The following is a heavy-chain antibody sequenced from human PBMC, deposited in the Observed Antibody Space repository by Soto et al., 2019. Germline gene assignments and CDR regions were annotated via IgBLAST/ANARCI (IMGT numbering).Heavy chain of an antibody. CDR3: ARDNWNSY. V-gene: IGHV3-74*01. CDR2: VDSGGSST. Sequence: PGGSLRLSCVASGFTFSTYWVHWVRQAPGKGLVWVSRVDSGGSSTNYADSVKGRFTISRDNAKNTLYLQMSSLRAEDTGVYYCARDNWNSYWGQGTRVTVSS. J-gene: IGHJ4*02. D-gene: IGHD1-1*01. CDR1: GFTFSTYW.